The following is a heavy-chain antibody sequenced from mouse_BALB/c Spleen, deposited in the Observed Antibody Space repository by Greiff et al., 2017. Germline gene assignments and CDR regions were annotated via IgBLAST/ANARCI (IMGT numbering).Heavy chain of an antibody. CDR3: ARGAYDGYFDY. CDR2: IRNKANGYTT. CDR1: GFTFTDYY. J-gene: IGHJ2*01. D-gene: IGHD2-3*01. V-gene: IGHV7-3*02. Sequence: EVQVVESGGGLVQPGGSLRLSCATSGFTFTDYYMSWVRQPPGKALEWLGFIRNKANGYTTEYSASVKGRFTISRDNSQSILYLQMNTLRAEDSATYCCARGAYDGYFDYWGQGTTLTVST.